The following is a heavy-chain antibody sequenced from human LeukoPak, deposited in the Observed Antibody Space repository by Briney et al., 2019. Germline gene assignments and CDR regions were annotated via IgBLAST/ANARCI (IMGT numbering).Heavy chain of an antibody. CDR2: MNIDGSEE. CDR3: ARDPVEWELLLDY. D-gene: IGHD1-26*01. CDR1: GFTFISYW. V-gene: IGHV3-7*01. J-gene: IGHJ4*02. Sequence: VGSLRLSCAASGFTFISYWMGWVRRAPGKRPEGVANMNIDGSEEYYADSVKGRFTISRDNARTSVYLQMNGLRVEDTAVYYCARDPVEWELLLDYWGQGTLVTVSS.